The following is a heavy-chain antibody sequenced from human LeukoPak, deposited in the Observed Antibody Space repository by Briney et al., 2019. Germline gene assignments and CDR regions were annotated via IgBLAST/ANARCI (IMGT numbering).Heavy chain of an antibody. Sequence: GGSLGLSCAASGFTFSSFGMHWVRQAPGKGLEWVAVIWYDASDRYYADSVKGRFTISRDNSKNTLFLQMNSPRDDDTAVYYCVRGVGVSRFNYFDPWGQGTLVVVSS. J-gene: IGHJ5*02. CDR3: VRGVGVSRFNYFDP. CDR2: IWYDASDR. CDR1: GFTFSSFG. D-gene: IGHD5-24*01. V-gene: IGHV3-33*01.